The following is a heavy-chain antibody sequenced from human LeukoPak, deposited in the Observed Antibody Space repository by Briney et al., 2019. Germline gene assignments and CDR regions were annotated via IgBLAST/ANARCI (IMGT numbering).Heavy chain of an antibody. CDR3: ARGFYDTLTGYSSFSFFDL. CDR1: GASVSNYY. D-gene: IGHD3-9*01. V-gene: IGHV4-59*02. CDR2: IFDTGTT. J-gene: IGHJ2*01. Sequence: SETLSLTCTVSGASVSNYYWGWIRQPPGKGLEWIGYIFDTGTTNYNPALKSRVTMSMDTSKNLFSLKLRSVTAADTAVYHCARGFYDTLTGYSSFSFFDLWGRGTLVSVSS.